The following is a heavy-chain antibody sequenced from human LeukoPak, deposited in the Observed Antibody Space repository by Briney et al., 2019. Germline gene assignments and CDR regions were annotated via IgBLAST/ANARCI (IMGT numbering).Heavy chain of an antibody. CDR3: ARLRGQWLAPYYYYYTDV. V-gene: IGHV4-4*07. Sequence: SETLSLTCTVSGGSISSYYWSWIRQPAGKGLEWSGRIYTSGSTNYNPSLKSRVTMSVDTSKNQFSLKLSSVTAADTAVYYCARLRGQWLAPYYYYYTDVWGKGTTVTVSS. CDR1: GGSISSYY. CDR2: IYTSGST. D-gene: IGHD6-19*01. J-gene: IGHJ6*03.